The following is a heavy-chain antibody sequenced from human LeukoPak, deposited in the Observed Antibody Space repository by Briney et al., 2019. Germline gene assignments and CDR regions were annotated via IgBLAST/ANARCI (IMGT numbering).Heavy chain of an antibody. CDR1: GDSISSWDYY. J-gene: IGHJ6*02. Sequence: SQPLTLTCTVCGDSISSWDYYWSWIRQPPGRGLEWIGYIYYSGSTYYNPSLKSRVPISVDTSKNQFSLKLSSVTAADTAVYYCAREYCSSTSCYCDVWGQGTTVTVSS. CDR3: AREYCSSTSCYCDV. V-gene: IGHV4-30-4*01. D-gene: IGHD2-2*01. CDR2: IYYSGST.